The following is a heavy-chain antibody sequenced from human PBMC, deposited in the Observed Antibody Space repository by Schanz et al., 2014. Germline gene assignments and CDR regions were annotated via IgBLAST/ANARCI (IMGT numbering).Heavy chain of an antibody. J-gene: IGHJ4*02. Sequence: EVQLLESGGGLVQPGGSLRLSCAASGFSFSTYWMSWVRQAPGKGLEWVSSISSGGGSTYYADSVKGRFTISSDNSKSTLYLQMSSLRAEDTAVYYCAKSQGSSFDSWGQGTLVTVSS. V-gene: IGHV3-23*01. CDR3: AKSQGSSFDS. CDR2: ISSGGGST. D-gene: IGHD6-13*01. CDR1: GFSFSTYW.